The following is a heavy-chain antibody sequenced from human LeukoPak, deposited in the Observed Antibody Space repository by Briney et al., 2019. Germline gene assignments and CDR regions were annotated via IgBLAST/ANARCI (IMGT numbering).Heavy chain of an antibody. Sequence: GGSLRLSCAASGFTFSSYAMSWVRQAPGKGLEWVSAISGSGGSTYYADSVKGRFTISRDNSKNTLYLQTNSLRAEDTAVYYCAKDLGVRGYSSAFDIWGQGTMVTVSS. V-gene: IGHV3-23*01. CDR2: ISGSGGST. CDR1: GFTFSSYA. CDR3: AKDLGVRGYSSAFDI. D-gene: IGHD3-10*01. J-gene: IGHJ3*02.